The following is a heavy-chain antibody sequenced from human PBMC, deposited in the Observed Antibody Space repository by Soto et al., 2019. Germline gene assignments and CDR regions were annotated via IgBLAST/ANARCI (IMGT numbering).Heavy chain of an antibody. J-gene: IGHJ4*02. CDR3: VRPDSTGYYAN. CDR2: INTGDSDT. V-gene: IGHV5-51*01. D-gene: IGHD3-22*01. CDR1: GNRFSSYW. Sequence: PGGSLKISCNDSGNRFSSYWIGWVRQMPGKGLEWMGIINTGDSDTRYSPSFQGQVTLSVDKSISTAYLQWSSLKASDSAMYYCVRPDSTGYYANWGQGTLVTVSS.